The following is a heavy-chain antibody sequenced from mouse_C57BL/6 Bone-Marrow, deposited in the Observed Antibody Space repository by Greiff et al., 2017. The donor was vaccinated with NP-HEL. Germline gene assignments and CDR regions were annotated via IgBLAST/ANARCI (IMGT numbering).Heavy chain of an antibody. D-gene: IGHD1-1*02. J-gene: IGHJ3*01. V-gene: IGHV14-4*01. Sequence: EVQLQQSGAELVRPEASVKLSCTASGFNIKDDYMHWVKQRPEQGLEWIGWIDPENGDTEYASKFQGKATITADTSSNTAYLQLSSLTSEDTAVYYCTPLMAVLPPYWGQGTLVTVSA. CDR2: IDPENGDT. CDR1: GFNIKDDY. CDR3: TPLMAVLPPY.